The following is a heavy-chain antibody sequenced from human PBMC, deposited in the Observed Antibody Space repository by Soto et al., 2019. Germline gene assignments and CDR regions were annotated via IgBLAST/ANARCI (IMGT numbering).Heavy chain of an antibody. Sequence: SETLSLTCPVSGGYLSSSIYYWGWIRQPPGKGLEWIGSIYYSGSTYYNPSLKSRVTISVDTSKNQFSLKLSSVTAADTAVYYCASPKIAFYNWFDPWGQGTLVTVSS. D-gene: IGHD3-3*02. CDR2: IYYSGST. CDR3: ASPKIAFYNWFDP. V-gene: IGHV4-39*01. CDR1: GGYLSSSIYY. J-gene: IGHJ5*02.